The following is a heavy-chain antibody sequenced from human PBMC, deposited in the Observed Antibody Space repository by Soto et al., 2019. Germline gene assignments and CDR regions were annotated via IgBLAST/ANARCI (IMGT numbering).Heavy chain of an antibody. Sequence: QIQLVQSGAEVRKPGASVMVSCKASGYIFTSYGMSWVRQAPGQGLEWMGWITAYNGNTNYAQKVQGRITMTTDISTGTADMELRSLTSDDTAVEYCARGGVGDTAGGFDPWGQGTLVTVSS. J-gene: IGHJ5*02. D-gene: IGHD1-26*01. CDR2: ITAYNGNT. CDR1: GYIFTSYG. CDR3: ARGGVGDTAGGFDP. V-gene: IGHV1-18*01.